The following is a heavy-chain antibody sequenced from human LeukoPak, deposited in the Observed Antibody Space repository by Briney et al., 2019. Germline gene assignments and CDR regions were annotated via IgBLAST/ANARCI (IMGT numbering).Heavy chain of an antibody. CDR1: GASISSSNYY. J-gene: IGHJ3*02. Sequence: SETLSLTCTVSGASISSSNYYWGWIRQPPGKGLEWIADIHYSGGTYYNPSLKNRVTISVDTSENQFSLKLSSVTAADTAVYFCARENYCNGGSCYAEAFVIWGQGTLVTVSS. CDR2: IHYSGGT. D-gene: IGHD2-15*01. CDR3: ARENYCNGGSCYAEAFVI. V-gene: IGHV4-39*07.